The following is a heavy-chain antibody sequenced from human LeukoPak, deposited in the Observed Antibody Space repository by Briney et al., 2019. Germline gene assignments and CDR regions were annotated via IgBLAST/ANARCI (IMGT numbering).Heavy chain of an antibody. CDR2: TWYDGSNK. V-gene: IGHV3-33*01. J-gene: IGHJ3*02. Sequence: GGSLRLSCAASGFTFSNFGMHWVRQAPDKGLECVAATWYDGSNKYYADSVKGRFTISRDNSKNTLYLQMNSLRAEDTAVYYCARDKGEQTGGAFDIWGQGTMVTVSS. CDR1: GFTFSNFG. CDR3: ARDKGEQTGGAFDI. D-gene: IGHD3-16*01.